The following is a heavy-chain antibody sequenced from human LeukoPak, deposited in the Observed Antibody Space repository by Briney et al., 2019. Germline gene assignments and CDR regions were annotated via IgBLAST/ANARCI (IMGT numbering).Heavy chain of an antibody. J-gene: IGHJ6*03. CDR3: ARDGEVVVAATEPRYNYYYYMDV. D-gene: IGHD2-15*01. CDR1: GFTFDDYG. Sequence: PGGSLRLSCAASGFTFDDYGMSWVRQAPGKGLEWVSGINWKGGSTGYADSVKGRFTISRDNAKNSLYLQMNSLRAEDTALYYCARDGEVVVAATEPRYNYYYYMDVWGKGTTVTVSS. V-gene: IGHV3-20*04. CDR2: INWKGGST.